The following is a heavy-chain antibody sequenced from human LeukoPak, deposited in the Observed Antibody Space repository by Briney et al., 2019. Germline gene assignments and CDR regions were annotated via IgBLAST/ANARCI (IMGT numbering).Heavy chain of an antibody. D-gene: IGHD6-13*01. V-gene: IGHV4-4*02. CDR1: GGSLSSSNW. CDR2: IYHSGST. CDR3: ARGGYSNRQFDY. Sequence: SGTPSLTCAVSGGSLSSSNWWSWVRQPPGKGLEWIGEIYHSGSTNYNPSLKSRVTISVDKSKNQFSLKLSFVTAADPAVYYCARGGYSNRQFDYWGQGTLVTVSS. J-gene: IGHJ4*02.